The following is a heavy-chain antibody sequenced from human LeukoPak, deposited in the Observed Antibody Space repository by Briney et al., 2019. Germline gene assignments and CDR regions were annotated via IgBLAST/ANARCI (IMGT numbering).Heavy chain of an antibody. V-gene: IGHV3-23*01. J-gene: IGHJ6*02. CDR1: GFIFSNYA. CDR3: AKMDARTTAMRGMDV. CDR2: ISGSGGIT. D-gene: IGHD5-18*01. Sequence: GASLRLSCAASGFIFSNYAMSWVRQAPGKGLEWVSGISGSGGITYYADSVKGRFTISRDNSQNTLYLQMNSLRADDTAVYYCAKMDARTTAMRGMDVWGQGTTVTVSS.